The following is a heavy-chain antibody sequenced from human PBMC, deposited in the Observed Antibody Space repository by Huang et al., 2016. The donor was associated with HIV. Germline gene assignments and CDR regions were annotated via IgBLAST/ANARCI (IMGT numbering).Heavy chain of an antibody. V-gene: IGHV1-18*01. D-gene: IGHD1-26*01. Sequence: QVQLVQSGAEVKKPGASVKVSCKAYGYTFITFDISWVRQAPGQGRERIGMINPDNGNTNYAQKFQGRHTLTTDTSTDTAYLDLRSLKSDDTAVYFCARDRSGSYGYWGQGTLVTVSS. J-gene: IGHJ4*02. CDR2: INPDNGNT. CDR3: ARDRSGSYGY. CDR1: GYTFITFD.